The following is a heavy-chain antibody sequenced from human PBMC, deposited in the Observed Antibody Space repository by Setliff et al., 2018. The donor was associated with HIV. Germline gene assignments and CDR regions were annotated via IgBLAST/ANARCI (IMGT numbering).Heavy chain of an antibody. Sequence: ASVKVSCKASGYTFTSYGISWVRRAPGQGLEWMGWITSYNDKTIYAQKLQGRVTMTTDTSTSTAYMELRSLRSDDTAVYYCARQHYFDSGGLGAFDIWGQGTMVTVS. CDR2: ITSYNDKT. V-gene: IGHV1-18*01. CDR1: GYTFTSYG. D-gene: IGHD3-22*01. J-gene: IGHJ3*02. CDR3: ARQHYFDSGGLGAFDI.